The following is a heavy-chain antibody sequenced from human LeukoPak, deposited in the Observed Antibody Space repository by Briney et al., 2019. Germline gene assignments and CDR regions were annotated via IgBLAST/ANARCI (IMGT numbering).Heavy chain of an antibody. V-gene: IGHV3-43*02. J-gene: IGHJ6*03. CDR2: ISGDDGST. Sequence: QPGGALRLSCAASGFPFDYYAMHWVRQARGKGLEWVSLISGDDGSTYYADSVKGRFTISRDNSKNSQYLQMNSLRTEDTALYYCAKDRIKYCSGGSCYPMASYYMDVWGKGTTVTVSS. D-gene: IGHD2-15*01. CDR3: AKDRIKYCSGGSCYPMASYYMDV. CDR1: GFPFDYYA.